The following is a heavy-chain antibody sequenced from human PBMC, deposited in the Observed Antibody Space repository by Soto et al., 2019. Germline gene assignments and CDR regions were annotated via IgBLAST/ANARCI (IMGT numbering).Heavy chain of an antibody. CDR1: GFTFSSYG. CDR3: ARDQWSLGRGFHY. CDR2: IWYDGSNK. J-gene: IGHJ4*02. D-gene: IGHD2-15*01. V-gene: IGHV3-33*01. Sequence: QVQLVESGGGVVQPGRSLRLSCAASGFTFSSYGMHWVRQAPGKGLEWVAVIWYDGSNKYYADSVKGRFTISRDNSKNTLYLQMNSLRAEDTAVYYCARDQWSLGRGFHYWGQGTLVTVSS.